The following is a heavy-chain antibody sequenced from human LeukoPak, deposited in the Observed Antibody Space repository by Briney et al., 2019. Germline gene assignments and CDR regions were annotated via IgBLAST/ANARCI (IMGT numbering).Heavy chain of an antibody. CDR2: INPNSGGT. CDR3: ARDPSRVLRFLEWLSHYFDY. J-gene: IGHJ4*02. Sequence: ASVKVSCKASGYTFTGYYMHWLRQAPGQGLEWMGWINPNSGGTNYAQKFQGRVTMTRDTSISTAYMELGRLRSDDTAVYYCARDPSRVLRFLEWLSHYFDYWGQGTLVTVSS. CDR1: GYTFTGYY. V-gene: IGHV1-2*02. D-gene: IGHD3-3*01.